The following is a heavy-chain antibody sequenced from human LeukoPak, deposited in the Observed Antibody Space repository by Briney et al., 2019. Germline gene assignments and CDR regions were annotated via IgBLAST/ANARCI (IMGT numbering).Heavy chain of an antibody. V-gene: IGHV4-34*01. CDR1: GGSFSGYY. Sequence: PSETLSLTCAVYGGSFSGYYWSWIRQPPGKGLEWIGEINHSGSTNYNPSLKSRVTISVDTSKNQFSLKLSSVTAADPAVYYCAREVAALYYYYYYMDVWGKGTTVTVSS. CDR2: INHSGST. CDR3: AREVAALYYYYYYMDV. D-gene: IGHD2-15*01. J-gene: IGHJ6*03.